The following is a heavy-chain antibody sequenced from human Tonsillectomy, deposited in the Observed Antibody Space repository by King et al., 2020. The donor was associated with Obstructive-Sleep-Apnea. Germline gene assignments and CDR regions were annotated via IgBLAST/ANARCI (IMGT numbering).Heavy chain of an antibody. CDR3: ARLNYDSSGYYRLFDY. CDR1: GYSFTSYW. V-gene: IGHV5-10-1*01. D-gene: IGHD3-22*01. J-gene: IGHJ4*02. Sequence: QLVQSGAEVKKPGESLRFSCVGSGYSFTSYWITCGRQLPGEVLDWLGRVDPSVSYNNSIPSLQCHVSISARKSVSTAYLQWSSLKASETAMYYCARLNYDSSGYYRLFDYWGQGTLVTVSS. CDR2: VDPSVSYN.